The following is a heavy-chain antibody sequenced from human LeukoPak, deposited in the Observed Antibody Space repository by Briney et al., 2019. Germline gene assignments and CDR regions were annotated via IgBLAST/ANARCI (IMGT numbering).Heavy chain of an antibody. CDR3: AGEYNYYIY. Sequence: GGSLRLSCAASAFTFSSDSMNWVRQAPGKGLEWVSFISSTSRTTYYADSVKGRFTISRDNAKNSLYLHMNSLRDEDTAVYYCAGEYNYYIYWGQGTLVTVSS. CDR1: AFTFSSDS. D-gene: IGHD1-1*01. V-gene: IGHV3-48*02. CDR2: ISSTSRTT. J-gene: IGHJ4*02.